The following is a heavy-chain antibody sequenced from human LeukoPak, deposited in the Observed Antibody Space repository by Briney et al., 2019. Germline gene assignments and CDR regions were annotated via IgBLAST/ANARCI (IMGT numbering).Heavy chain of an antibody. CDR3: ARGSGSVASAPWNDY. J-gene: IGHJ4*02. Sequence: GGCLRLSCAASGFTFSSYEMNGVRQAPGKGLEWVSYISSSGSTIFYADSVKGRFTISRDNAKNSLYLQMNSLRAEDTAVYYCARGSGSVASAPWNDYWGQGTLVTVSS. D-gene: IGHD3-10*01. V-gene: IGHV3-48*03. CDR2: ISSSGSTI. CDR1: GFTFSSYE.